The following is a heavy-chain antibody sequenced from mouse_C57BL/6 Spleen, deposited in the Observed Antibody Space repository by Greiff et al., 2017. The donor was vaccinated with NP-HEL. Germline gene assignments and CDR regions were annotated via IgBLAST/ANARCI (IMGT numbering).Heavy chain of an antibody. J-gene: IGHJ2*01. Sequence: VQLQQSGAELVRPGASVKLSCTASGFNIKDYYMHWVKQRPEQGLEWIGRIDPEGGDTEYAPKFQGKATMTADTSSNTAYLQLSSLTSADTAVYCCTTYGSSPLFCYWGQGTTLTVSS. V-gene: IGHV14-1*01. CDR3: TTYGSSPLFCY. CDR1: GFNIKDYY. D-gene: IGHD1-1*01. CDR2: IDPEGGDT.